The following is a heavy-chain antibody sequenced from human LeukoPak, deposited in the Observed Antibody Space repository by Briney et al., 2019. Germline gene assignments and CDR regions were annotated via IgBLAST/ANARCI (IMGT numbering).Heavy chain of an antibody. CDR2: IRYDGSNK. CDR1: GFTFSSYG. D-gene: IGHD6-19*01. CDR3: AKDLGSSGWYLFDC. J-gene: IGHJ4*02. V-gene: IGHV3-30*02. Sequence: SGGSLRLSCAASGFTFSSYGMHWVRQAPGKGLEWVAFIRYDGSNKYYADSVKGRFTISRDNSKNTLYLQMNSLRAEDTAVYYCAKDLGSSGWYLFDCWGQGTLVTVSS.